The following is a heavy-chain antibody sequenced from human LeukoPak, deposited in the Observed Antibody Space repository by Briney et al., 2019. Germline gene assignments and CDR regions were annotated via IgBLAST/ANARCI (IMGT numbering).Heavy chain of an antibody. J-gene: IGHJ6*03. V-gene: IGHV3-7*01. CDR3: ARDNGYGDYYYYMDV. D-gene: IGHD4-17*01. CDR2: INQDGSEK. Sequence: PGGSLRLSCAASGFTFSSYWMSWVRQAPGKGLEWVANINQDGSEKYYVDSVKGRFTISRDNAKNSLYLQMNSLRAEDTAVYYCARDNGYGDYYYYMDVWGKGTTVTVSS. CDR1: GFTFSSYW.